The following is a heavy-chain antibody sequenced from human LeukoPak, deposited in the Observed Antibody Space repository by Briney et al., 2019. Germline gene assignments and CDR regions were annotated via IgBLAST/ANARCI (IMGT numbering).Heavy chain of an antibody. CDR1: GNSISNYA. V-gene: IGHV1-69*13. J-gene: IGHJ6*02. D-gene: IGHD3-16*01. Sequence: SVKVSCKASGNSISNYAVSWVRQAPGQGFEWMGGIIPIFGTADYAQKFQGRVTITADQSTSTTCMALSSLKSEDTATYYCTTRACHAGGYSSSFYYYYGLHFWGQGTTVSVSS. CDR2: IIPIFGTA. CDR3: TTRACHAGGYSSSFYYYYGLHF.